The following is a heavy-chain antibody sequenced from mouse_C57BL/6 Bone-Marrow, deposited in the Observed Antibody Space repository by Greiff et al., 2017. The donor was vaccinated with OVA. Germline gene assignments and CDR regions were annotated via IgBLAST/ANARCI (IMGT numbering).Heavy chain of an antibody. V-gene: IGHV5-9*01. CDR2: ISGGGGNT. D-gene: IGHD4-1*02. CDR1: GFTFSSST. CDR3: ARQELQLGPQFAY. Sequence: EVMLVESGGGLVKPGGSLKLSCAASGFTFSSSTMSWVRQTPEKRLEWVATISGGGGNTYYPDSVKGRFTISRDNAKNTLYLQMSSLRSEDTALYYCARQELQLGPQFAYWGQGTLVTVSA. J-gene: IGHJ3*01.